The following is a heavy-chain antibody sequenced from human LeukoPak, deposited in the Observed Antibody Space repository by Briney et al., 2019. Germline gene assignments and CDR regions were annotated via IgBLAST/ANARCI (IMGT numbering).Heavy chain of an antibody. CDR1: GGTFSSYA. CDR2: IIPIFGTA. CDR3: ARVYLGFSIFGVVDGAFDI. V-gene: IGHV1-69*13. D-gene: IGHD3-3*01. Sequence: EASVKVSCKASGGTFSSYAISWVRQAPGQGLEWMGGIIPIFGTANYAQKFQGRVTITADESTSTAYMELSSLRSEDTAVYYCARVYLGFSIFGVVDGAFDIWGQGTMVTVSS. J-gene: IGHJ3*02.